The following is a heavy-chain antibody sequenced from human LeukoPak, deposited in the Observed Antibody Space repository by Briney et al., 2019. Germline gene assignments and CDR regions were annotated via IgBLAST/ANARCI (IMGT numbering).Heavy chain of an antibody. D-gene: IGHD2-15*01. J-gene: IGHJ4*02. CDR2: INHGGST. Sequence: SETLSLTCAVYGGSFSGYYWSWIRQPPGKGLEWIGEINHGGSTNYNPSLKSRVTISVDTSKNQFSLKLSSVTAADTAVYYCARASGGSCYGYWGQGTLVTVSS. CDR1: GGSFSGYY. V-gene: IGHV4-34*01. CDR3: ARASGGSCYGY.